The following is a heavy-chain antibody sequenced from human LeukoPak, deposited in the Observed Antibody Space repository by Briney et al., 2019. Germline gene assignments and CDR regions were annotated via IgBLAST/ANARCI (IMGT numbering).Heavy chain of an antibody. CDR1: GGFISTNYW. CDR3: ARDRYISNWHFDH. D-gene: IGHD6-13*01. Sequence: PSGTLSLTCTVSGGFISTNYWWSWVRQPPGKGLEWIGEIYHSGSTNYHPSLKNRVTISVDKSKNQFSLRLNSVTAADTAVYYCARDRYISNWHFDHWGQGTLVTVSS. V-gene: IGHV4-4*02. J-gene: IGHJ5*02. CDR2: IYHSGST.